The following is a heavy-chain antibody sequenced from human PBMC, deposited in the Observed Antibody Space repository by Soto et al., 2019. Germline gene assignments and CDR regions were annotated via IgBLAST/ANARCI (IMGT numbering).Heavy chain of an antibody. CDR2: ISGSGGST. V-gene: IGHV3-23*01. J-gene: IGHJ4*02. CDR3: AKEGGRDYGSGLDY. D-gene: IGHD3-10*01. Sequence: EVQLLESGGGLVQPGRSLRLSCAASGFTFSSYAMSWVRQAPGKGLEWVSGISGSGGSTYYADSVKGRFTITRDNSKNTLYLQMNSLRAEDTAVFYCAKEGGRDYGSGLDYWGQGTLVTVSS. CDR1: GFTFSSYA.